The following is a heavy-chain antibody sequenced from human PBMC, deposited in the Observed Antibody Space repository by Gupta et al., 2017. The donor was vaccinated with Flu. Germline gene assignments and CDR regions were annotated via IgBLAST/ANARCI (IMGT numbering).Heavy chain of an antibody. Sequence: EVQLVESGGGLVQPGGSLRLSCAASGFTFSSYWMSWVRQPPGKGLEWVANIRQDGSEKYYVDSVKGRFTISRDNAKNSLYLQMNSLRAEDTGVYYCARVGWFGDPGSYWGQGTLVTVSS. J-gene: IGHJ4*02. CDR1: GFTFSSYW. CDR3: ARVGWFGDPGSY. CDR2: IRQDGSEK. D-gene: IGHD3-10*01. V-gene: IGHV3-7*01.